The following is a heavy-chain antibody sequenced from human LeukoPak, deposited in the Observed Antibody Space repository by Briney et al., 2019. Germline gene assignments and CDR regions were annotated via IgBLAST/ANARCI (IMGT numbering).Heavy chain of an antibody. D-gene: IGHD2-21*01. J-gene: IGHJ4*02. CDR3: AKDWEAYCGGDCYSAFDY. CDR2: IRYDGSNE. V-gene: IGHV3-30*02. Sequence: PGGSLRLSYTASGCTFSSYGMHWVRQAPGKGLKWVAFIRYDGSNEYYADAVKGRFTIFRDNSKKMLYLQMNSLRAEDTAVYYWAKDWEAYCGGDCYSAFDYWGQGTLVTVSS. CDR1: GCTFSSYG.